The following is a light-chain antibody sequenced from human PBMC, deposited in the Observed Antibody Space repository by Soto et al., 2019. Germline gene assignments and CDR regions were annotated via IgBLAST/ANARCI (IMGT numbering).Light chain of an antibody. J-gene: IGKJ4*01. CDR2: GAS. V-gene: IGKV3-15*01. Sequence: TQSPATLSVSPGERVTFSCRASESISTNLAWYQQKPGQAPRLLIYGASTRDTHIPDRFSGAGSETEFTLSVSSLQSEDFAIYHCQQYYDWPLVTFGGGTRVEI. CDR1: ESISTN. CDR3: QQYYDWPLVT.